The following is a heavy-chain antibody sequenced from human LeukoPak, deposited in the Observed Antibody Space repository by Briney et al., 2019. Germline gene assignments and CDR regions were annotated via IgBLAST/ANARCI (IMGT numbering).Heavy chain of an antibody. CDR1: GFTFNTYT. J-gene: IGHJ4*02. Sequence: GRSLRLSCAASGFTFNTYTMNWVRQAPGKGLEWVANMKEDGSEKCYVDSVKGRFTISRDNAKSSLYLQMNSLRAEDTAVYYCARLRYSSTWLFDYWGQGTLVTVSS. CDR3: ARLRYSSTWLFDY. V-gene: IGHV3-7*01. CDR2: MKEDGSEK. D-gene: IGHD6-13*01.